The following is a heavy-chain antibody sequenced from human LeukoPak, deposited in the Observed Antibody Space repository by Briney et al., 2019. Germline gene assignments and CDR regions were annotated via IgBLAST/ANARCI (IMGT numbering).Heavy chain of an antibody. CDR1: GFTFSSYA. CDR3: VKDRGSSGWFDS. D-gene: IGHD3-22*01. CDR2: ISSSGGST. V-gene: IGHV3-64*01. J-gene: IGHJ5*02. Sequence: GGSLRLSCAASGFTFSSYAMHWVRQVPGKGLEYVSAISSSGGSTYYANSVKGRFTISRDNSKNTLYLQMGSLRTEDTAVYYCVKDRGSSGWFDSWGQGTLVTVSS.